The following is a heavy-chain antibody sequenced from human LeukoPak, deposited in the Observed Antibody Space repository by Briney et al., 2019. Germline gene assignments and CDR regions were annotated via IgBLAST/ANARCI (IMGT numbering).Heavy chain of an antibody. CDR1: GGSISSYY. CDR2: IHTSGST. J-gene: IGHJ4*02. Sequence: QPSETLSLTCTVSGGSISSYYWSWIWQPAGKGLEWIGRIHTSGSTNYNPFLKSRVTMSGDTSKNLFSLRLTSVTAADTAIYYCARDEGSGWYAYWGQGTLVTVSS. V-gene: IGHV4-4*07. CDR3: ARDEGSGWYAY. D-gene: IGHD6-19*01.